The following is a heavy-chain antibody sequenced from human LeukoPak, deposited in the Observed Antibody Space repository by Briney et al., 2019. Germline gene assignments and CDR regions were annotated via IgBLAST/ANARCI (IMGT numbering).Heavy chain of an antibody. CDR2: INNDGSGT. J-gene: IGHJ4*02. D-gene: IGHD6-19*01. Sequence: GGSLRLSCAASGFTFSSCWMHWVRQTPGKGLVWVSRINNDGSGTSYADSVKDRFTISRDNAKNILFLQMNSLRAEDTAVYYCAREKIAVAGQSAADYWGQGTLVTVSS. V-gene: IGHV3-74*01. CDR3: AREKIAVAGQSAADY. CDR1: GFTFSSCW.